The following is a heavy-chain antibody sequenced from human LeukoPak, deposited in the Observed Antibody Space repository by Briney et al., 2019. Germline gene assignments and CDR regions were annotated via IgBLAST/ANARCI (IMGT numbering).Heavy chain of an antibody. V-gene: IGHV5-51*04. D-gene: IGHD2-2*01. CDR2: IYPGDSDT. CDR1: GYSFTSYW. CDR3: ARGLGYCSSTSCYENYFDY. J-gene: IGHJ4*02. Sequence: GESLKISCKGSGYSFTSYWIGWVRQMPGKGLEWMGIIYPGDSDTRYSPSFQGQVTISADKPISTAYLQWSSLKASDTAMYYCARGLGYCSSTSCYENYFDYWGQGTLVTVSS.